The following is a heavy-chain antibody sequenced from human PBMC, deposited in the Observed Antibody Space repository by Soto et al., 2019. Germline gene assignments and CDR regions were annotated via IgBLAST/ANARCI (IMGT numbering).Heavy chain of an antibody. J-gene: IGHJ4*02. V-gene: IGHV1-69*13. CDR3: ARDSLVGATLVSIGY. Sequence: SVKVSCKASGGTFSSYAISWVRQAPGQGLEWMGGIIPIFGTANYAQKFQGRVTITADESTSTAYMELSSLRSEDTAVYYCARDSLVGATLVSIGYWGQGTLVTVSS. CDR2: IIPIFGTA. D-gene: IGHD1-26*01. CDR1: GGTFSSYA.